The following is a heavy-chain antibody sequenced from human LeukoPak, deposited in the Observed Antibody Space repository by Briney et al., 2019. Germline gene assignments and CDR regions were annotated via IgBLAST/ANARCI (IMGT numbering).Heavy chain of an antibody. V-gene: IGHV4-59*01. CDR1: GGSFSGYY. CDR3: ARSYGELFDP. J-gene: IGHJ5*02. D-gene: IGHD4-17*01. Sequence: SETLSLTCAVYGGSFSGYYWSWIRQPPGKGLEWIGYIYYSGSTNYNPSLKSRVTISVDTSKNQFSLKLSSVTAADTAVYYCARSYGELFDPWGQGTLVTVSS. CDR2: IYYSGST.